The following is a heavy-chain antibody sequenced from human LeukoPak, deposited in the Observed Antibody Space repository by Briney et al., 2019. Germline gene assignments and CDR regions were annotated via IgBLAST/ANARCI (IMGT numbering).Heavy chain of an antibody. D-gene: IGHD3-3*01. CDR3: AKDPPTQYYDFWSGYYQKDY. Sequence: PGGSLRLSCAASGFTFSSYAMSWVRQAPGKGLEWVSAISGSGGSTYYADSVKGRFTISRDNSKNTLYLQMNSLRAEDTAVYYCAKDPPTQYYDFWSGYYQKDYWGQGTLVTVSS. J-gene: IGHJ4*02. V-gene: IGHV3-23*01. CDR1: GFTFSSYA. CDR2: ISGSGGST.